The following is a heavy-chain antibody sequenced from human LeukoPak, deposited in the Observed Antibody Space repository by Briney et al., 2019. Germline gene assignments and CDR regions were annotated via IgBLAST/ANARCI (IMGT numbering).Heavy chain of an antibody. V-gene: IGHV4-59*01. CDR2: IYYSGST. CDR3: ARVALYGYNYYYYYMDV. CDR1: GGSISCYY. Sequence: SETLSLTCTVSGGSISCYYWSWIRQPPGKGLEWIGYIYYSGSTNYNPSLKSRVTISVDTSKNQFSLKLSSVTAADTAVYYCARVALYGYNYYYYYMDVWGKGTTVTVSS. J-gene: IGHJ6*03. D-gene: IGHD5-18*01.